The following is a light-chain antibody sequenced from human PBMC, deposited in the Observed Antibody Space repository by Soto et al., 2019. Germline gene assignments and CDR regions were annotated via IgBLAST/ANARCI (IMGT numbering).Light chain of an antibody. CDR3: CSYAGSYIYV. V-gene: IGLV2-11*01. J-gene: IGLJ1*01. CDR2: DVT. Sequence: QSALTQRRSVSGSPGQSVTISCTGTSSDVGGYNYVSWYQQHPDKAPKVMIYDVTKRPSGVPDRFSGSKSGNTASLTISGLQAEDEADYYCCSYAGSYIYVFGTG. CDR1: SSDVGGYNY.